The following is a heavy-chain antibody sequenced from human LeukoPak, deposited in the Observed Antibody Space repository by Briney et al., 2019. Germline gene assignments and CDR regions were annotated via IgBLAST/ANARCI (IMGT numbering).Heavy chain of an antibody. J-gene: IGHJ4*02. CDR1: GYSFTSYW. CDR3: ARLYNWNDGFDH. CDR2: IYPGDSET. Sequence: GESLKISCKGSGYSFTSYWIAWVRQMPGKGLEWMGIIYPGDSETRYSPSFSPSRQGQVTISADKSISTAYLQWSSLKASDTAMYDRARLYNWNDGFDHWGQGNLVTVSS. D-gene: IGHD1-1*01. V-gene: IGHV5-51*01.